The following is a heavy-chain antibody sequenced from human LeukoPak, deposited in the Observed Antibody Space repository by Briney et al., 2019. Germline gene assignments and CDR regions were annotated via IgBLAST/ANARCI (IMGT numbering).Heavy chain of an antibody. J-gene: IGHJ4*02. CDR2: IRNDGSDK. CDR3: AKDFSWSFDY. D-gene: IGHD2-15*01. V-gene: IGHV3-30*02. Sequence: GRSLRLSCAASGFTFSRNGMRWVRQAPGRGLEWVAYIRNDGSDKYYADSMEGRVTISSDNSKYTLYLQMNSLRLEDTAVYYCAKDFSWSFDYWGQGTLVTVSS. CDR1: GFTFSRNG.